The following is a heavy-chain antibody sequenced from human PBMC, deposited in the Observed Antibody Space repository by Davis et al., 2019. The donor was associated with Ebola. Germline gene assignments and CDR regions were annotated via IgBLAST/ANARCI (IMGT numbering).Heavy chain of an antibody. CDR3: AREVNGYGSGSYYNLRGNGMDV. D-gene: IGHD3-10*01. Sequence: GESLKISCAASGFTFSSYSMNWVRQAPGKGLEWVSSISSSSYIYYADSVKGRFTISRDNAKNSLYLQMNSLRAEDTAVYYCAREVNGYGSGSYYNLRGNGMDVWGQGTTVTVSS. CDR1: GFTFSSYS. J-gene: IGHJ6*02. CDR2: ISSSSYI. V-gene: IGHV3-21*01.